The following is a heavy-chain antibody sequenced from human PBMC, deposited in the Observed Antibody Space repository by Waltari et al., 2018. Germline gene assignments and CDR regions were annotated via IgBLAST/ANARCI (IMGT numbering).Heavy chain of an antibody. V-gene: IGHV1-2*02. CDR2: INPNSGGT. J-gene: IGHJ4*02. CDR1: GYTFTGYY. D-gene: IGHD6-6*01. CDR3: ARDMSGDIAARLFDY. Sequence: QVQLVQSGAEVKKPGASVKVSCKASGYTFTGYYMHWVRQAPGQGFEWMGWINPNSGGTNYAQKFQGRVTMTRDTSISTAYMELSRLRSDDTAVYYCARDMSGDIAARLFDYWGQGTLVTVSS.